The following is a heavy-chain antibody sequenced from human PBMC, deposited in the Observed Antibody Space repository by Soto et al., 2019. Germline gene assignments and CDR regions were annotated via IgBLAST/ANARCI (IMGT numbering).Heavy chain of an antibody. CDR2: IYYSGST. D-gene: IGHD4-17*01. J-gene: IGHJ6*03. V-gene: IGHV4-59*01. Sequence: PSETLSLTCTVSGGSISSYYWSWIRQPPGKGLEWIGYIYYSGSTNYNPSLKSRVTISVDTSKNQFSLKLSSVTAADTAVYYCARVDYGDYYYYYYMAVWGKGTTVTVSS. CDR1: GGSISSYY. CDR3: ARVDYGDYYYYYYMAV.